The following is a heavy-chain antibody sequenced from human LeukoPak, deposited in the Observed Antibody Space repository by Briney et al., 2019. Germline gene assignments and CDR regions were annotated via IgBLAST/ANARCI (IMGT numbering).Heavy chain of an antibody. CDR1: GFTFSNYD. CDR2: IGTAGDT. D-gene: IGHD2-2*02. Sequence: PGGSLRLSCAASGFTFSNYDMHWVRQGTGKGLEWVSAIGTAGDTYYPGSVKGRFTISRENAKKSLYLQMNSLRAGDTAVYYCARGGPTSIDMDVWGQGTTVTVSS. V-gene: IGHV3-13*01. J-gene: IGHJ6*02. CDR3: ARGGPTSIDMDV.